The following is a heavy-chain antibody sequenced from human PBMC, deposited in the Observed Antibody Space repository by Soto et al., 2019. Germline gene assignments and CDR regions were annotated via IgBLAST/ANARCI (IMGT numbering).Heavy chain of an antibody. V-gene: IGHV3-30*18. CDR2: ISYDGSNK. D-gene: IGHD3-22*01. Sequence: GGSLRLSCAASGFTFSSYGMHWVRQAPGKGLEWVAVISYDGSNKYYADSVKGRFTISRDNSKNTLYLQMNSLRAEDTAVYYCAKDLGTMIAPSIHWGQGTLVTVSS. CDR3: AKDLGTMIAPSIH. J-gene: IGHJ1*01. CDR1: GFTFSSYG.